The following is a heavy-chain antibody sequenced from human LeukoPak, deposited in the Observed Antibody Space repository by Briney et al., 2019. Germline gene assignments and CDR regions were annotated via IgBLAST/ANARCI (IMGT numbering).Heavy chain of an antibody. Sequence: PLSLSGQAPGFPFVDNAMHWARQAPGKALKWVQGISWNSGSIGYADSVKGRFTISRDNAKNSLYLQMNSLRAEDTALYYCAKDPRIAVAGHFDYWGQGTLVTVSS. CDR1: GFPFVDNA. CDR2: ISWNSGSI. CDR3: AKDPRIAVAGHFDY. D-gene: IGHD6-19*01. V-gene: IGHV3-9*01. J-gene: IGHJ4*02.